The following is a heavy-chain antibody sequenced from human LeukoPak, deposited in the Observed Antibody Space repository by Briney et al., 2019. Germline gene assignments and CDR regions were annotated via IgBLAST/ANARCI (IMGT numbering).Heavy chain of an antibody. CDR2: INPGGST. J-gene: IGHJ5*02. V-gene: IGHV4-34*01. Sequence: PSETLSLTCAVYGGSFSGYYWSWIRQPPGKGLEWIGEINPGGSTDYDPSLKSRVTISVDTSKNQLSLKLNPLTAADTAVYYCASEPGYCTGGRCYGGWFHPWGQGTLVTVSS. D-gene: IGHD2-15*01. CDR1: GGSFSGYY. CDR3: ASEPGYCTGGRCYGGWFHP.